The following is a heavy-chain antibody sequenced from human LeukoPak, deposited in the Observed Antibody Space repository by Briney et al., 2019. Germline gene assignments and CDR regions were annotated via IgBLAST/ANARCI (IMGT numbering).Heavy chain of an antibody. Sequence: PGGSLRLSCAASGFTFSSYAMHWVRQAPGKGLEWVAVISYDGSNKYYADSVKGRFTISRDNSKNMLYLQMNSLETEDTAVYYCAKDDDRHWGSSCQDYWGQGTLVTVSS. CDR1: GFTFSSYA. CDR3: AKDDDRHWGSSCQDY. D-gene: IGHD2-2*01. J-gene: IGHJ4*02. V-gene: IGHV3-30-3*01. CDR2: ISYDGSNK.